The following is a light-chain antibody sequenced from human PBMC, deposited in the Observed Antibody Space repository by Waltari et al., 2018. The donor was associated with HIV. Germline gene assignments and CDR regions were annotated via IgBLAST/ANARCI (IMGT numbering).Light chain of an antibody. J-gene: IGKJ4*01. V-gene: IGKV4-1*01. CDR1: QSVLYRSNNKDY. Sequence: DIVMTQSPDSLAVSLGERATIHCKSSQSVLYRSNNKDYLAWYQQKPAQPPKLLFYWASTRESGVPDRFGGSGSGTNFTLTINSLQAEDVAVYYCQQYYSTPVTFGGGTKVEIK. CDR3: QQYYSTPVT. CDR2: WAS.